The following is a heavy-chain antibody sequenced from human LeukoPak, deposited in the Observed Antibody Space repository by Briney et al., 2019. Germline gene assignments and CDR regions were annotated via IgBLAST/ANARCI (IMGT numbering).Heavy chain of an antibody. CDR1: GGSISSSSYY. CDR2: IYYSGST. D-gene: IGHD3-22*01. Sequence: SETLSLTCTVSGGSISSSSYYWGWIRQPPGKGLEWIGSIYYSGSTYYNPSLKSRVTISVDTSKNQFSLKLSSVTAADTAVYYCARDRDSSGPWGQGTLVTVSS. V-gene: IGHV4-39*02. J-gene: IGHJ5*02. CDR3: ARDRDSSGP.